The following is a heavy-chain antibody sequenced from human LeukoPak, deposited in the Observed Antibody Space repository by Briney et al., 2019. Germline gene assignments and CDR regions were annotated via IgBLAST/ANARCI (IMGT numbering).Heavy chain of an antibody. CDR3: ARESVRGAQYYFDY. CDR1: GYTFTSYY. J-gene: IGHJ4*02. D-gene: IGHD3-10*01. V-gene: IGHV1-46*01. CDR2: INPSVGTT. Sequence: ASVKCSCKASGYTFTSYYMHWVRQAPGQGLEWMGIINPSVGTTSYAQKFQGRVTMTRATSTNTVYMELNSLRSEDTAVYYCARESVRGAQYYFDYWGQGTLVTVSS.